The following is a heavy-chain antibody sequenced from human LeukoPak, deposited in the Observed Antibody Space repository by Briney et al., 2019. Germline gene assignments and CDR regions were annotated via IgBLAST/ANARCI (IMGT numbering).Heavy chain of an antibody. Sequence: GGSLRLSCAASGFTFSSYAMSWVRQAPGKGLEWASAISGSGGSTYYADSVKGRFTISRDNSKNTLFLQMNSLRAEDTAIYYCAKDVVVTATPYYFDYWGQGTLVTVSS. CDR1: GFTFSSYA. CDR2: ISGSGGST. CDR3: AKDVVVTATPYYFDY. V-gene: IGHV3-23*01. J-gene: IGHJ4*02. D-gene: IGHD2-21*02.